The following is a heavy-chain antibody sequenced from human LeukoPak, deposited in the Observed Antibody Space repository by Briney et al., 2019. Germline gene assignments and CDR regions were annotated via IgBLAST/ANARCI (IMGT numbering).Heavy chain of an antibody. D-gene: IGHD3-16*02. Sequence: ASVKVSCKASGYTFTSYDINWVRQATGQGLEWMGWMNPNSGNTGYTQKFQGRVTMTRNTSISTAYMELSSLRSEYTAVYYCARGHEKRQYYDYVWGSYRYGNYYFDYWGQGTLVTVSS. CDR1: GYTFTSYD. V-gene: IGHV1-8*01. CDR2: MNPNSGNT. CDR3: ARGHEKRQYYDYVWGSYRYGNYYFDY. J-gene: IGHJ4*02.